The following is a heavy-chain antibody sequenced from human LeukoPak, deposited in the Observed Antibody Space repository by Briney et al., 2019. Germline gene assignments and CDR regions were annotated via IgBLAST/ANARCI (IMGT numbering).Heavy chain of an antibody. D-gene: IGHD6-19*01. CDR2: ISYDGTNK. J-gene: IGHJ4*02. Sequence: GRSLRLSCAASGFTFSSYAMHWVRQAPGKGLEWVAVISYDGTNKYYADSMKGRFTISRDNSKNTLYLQMNSLRAEDTAVYYCARETSSGWEFDYWGQGTLVTVSS. CDR3: ARETSSGWEFDY. V-gene: IGHV3-30-3*01. CDR1: GFTFSSYA.